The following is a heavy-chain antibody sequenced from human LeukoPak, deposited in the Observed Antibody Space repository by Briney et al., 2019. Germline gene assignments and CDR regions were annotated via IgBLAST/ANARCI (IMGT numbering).Heavy chain of an antibody. CDR1: GGSISSSSYY. Sequence: SETLSLTCTVPGGSISSSSYYWGWIRQPPGKGLEWIGSIYYSGSTHYNPSLKSRVTISVDTSKNQFSLKLSSVTAADTAVYYCARWQTYCSSTSCYAVTPFFDYWGQGTLVTVSS. V-gene: IGHV4-39*01. CDR3: ARWQTYCSSTSCYAVTPFFDY. D-gene: IGHD2-2*01. CDR2: IYYSGST. J-gene: IGHJ4*02.